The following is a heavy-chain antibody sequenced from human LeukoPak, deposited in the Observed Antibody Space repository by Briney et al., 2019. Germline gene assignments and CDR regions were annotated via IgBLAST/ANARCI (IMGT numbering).Heavy chain of an antibody. CDR3: ARGGAARPAYYMDV. J-gene: IGHJ6*03. V-gene: IGHV1-69*05. Sequence: ASVKVSCKASGGTFSSYAISWVRQAPGQGLEWMGGIIPIFGTANYAQKFQGRVTITRNTSISTAYMELSSLRSEDTAVYYCARGGAARPAYYMDVWGKGTTVTVSS. CDR2: IIPIFGTA. CDR1: GGTFSSYA. D-gene: IGHD6-6*01.